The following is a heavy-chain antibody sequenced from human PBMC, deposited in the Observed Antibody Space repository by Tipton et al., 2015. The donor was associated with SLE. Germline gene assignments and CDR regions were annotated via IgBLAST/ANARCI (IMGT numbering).Heavy chain of an antibody. Sequence: LRLSCTVSGGSISSGSYYWSWIRQPAGKGLEWIGRIYTSGSTNYSPSLKSRVTMSVDTSKNQFSLKLSSVTAADTAVYYCARLGGYSTYFDYWGQGTLVTVSS. CDR1: GGSISSGSYY. V-gene: IGHV4-61*02. CDR2: IYTSGST. J-gene: IGHJ4*02. D-gene: IGHD4-11*01. CDR3: ARLGGYSTYFDY.